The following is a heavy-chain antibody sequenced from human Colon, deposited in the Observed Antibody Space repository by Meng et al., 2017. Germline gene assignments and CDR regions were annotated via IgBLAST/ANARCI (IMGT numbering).Heavy chain of an antibody. CDR2: INPDGTSE. CDR3: VRNGGSGDY. J-gene: IGHJ4*02. Sequence: GESLKISCAASGFTLSGYWMNWIRPAPGKGLEWVANINPDGTSELYVDSVKGRFTISRDNSKNSLDLQLNSLRVEDTAIYYCVRNGGSGDYWGQGTQVTVSS. D-gene: IGHD3-10*01. CDR1: GFTLSGYW. V-gene: IGHV3-7*01.